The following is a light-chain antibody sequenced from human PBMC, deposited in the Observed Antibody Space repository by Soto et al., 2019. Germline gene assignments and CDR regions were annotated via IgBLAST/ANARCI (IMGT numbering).Light chain of an antibody. V-gene: IGLV2-14*01. Sequence: QSALTQPASVSGSPGQSITISCTGTSSDVGGYNYVSWYQQHPGKAPKLMIYDVSNRPSGVSNRFSGSKSGNTASLTISGLQAEDEADYYCSSYTSGSAGVVFGGGTQLTVL. CDR3: SSYTSGSAGVV. CDR2: DVS. CDR1: SSDVGGYNY. J-gene: IGLJ2*01.